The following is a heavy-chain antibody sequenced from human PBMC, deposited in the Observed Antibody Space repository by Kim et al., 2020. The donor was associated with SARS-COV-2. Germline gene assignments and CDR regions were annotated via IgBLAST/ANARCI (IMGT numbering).Heavy chain of an antibody. J-gene: IGHJ6*04. V-gene: IGHV1-18*01. CDR2: ISAYNGNT. CDR1: GYTFTSYG. D-gene: IGHD6-13*01. CDR3: VRGVSSSWYHDNYYCYYGMDV. Sequence: ASVKVSCKASGYTFTSYGISWVRQAPGQGLEWMGWISAYNGNTNYAQKLQGRVTMTTDTSTSTAYMELRSLRSDDTAVYYCVRGVSSSWYHDNYYCYYGMDVWGEGTTVTVSS.